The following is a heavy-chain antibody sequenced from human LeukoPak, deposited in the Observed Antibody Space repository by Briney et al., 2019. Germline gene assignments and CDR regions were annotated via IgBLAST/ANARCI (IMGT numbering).Heavy chain of an antibody. CDR1: GYTFTSYG. CDR3: ARDGGLGYSSTGINWFDP. V-gene: IGHV1-18*01. CDR2: TSAYNGNT. D-gene: IGHD6-13*01. Sequence: ASVKVSCKASGYTFTSYGISWVRQAPGQGLEWMGWTSAYNGNTNYAQKLQGRVTMTTDTSTSTAYMELRSLRSDDTAVYYCARDGGLGYSSTGINWFDPWGQGTLVTVSS. J-gene: IGHJ5*02.